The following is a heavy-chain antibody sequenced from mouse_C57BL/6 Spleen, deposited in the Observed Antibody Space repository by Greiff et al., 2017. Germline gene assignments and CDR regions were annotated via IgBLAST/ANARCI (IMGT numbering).Heavy chain of an antibody. Sequence: EVQLVESGGGLVQPGGSLSLSCAASGFTFTDYYMSWVRQPPGKALEWLGFIRNKANGYTTEYSASVKGRFTISRDNSQSILYLQMNALRAEDSATYYCARYIYYDYDGSYYFDYWGQGTTLTVSS. J-gene: IGHJ2*01. V-gene: IGHV7-3*01. CDR2: IRNKANGYTT. CDR1: GFTFTDYY. D-gene: IGHD2-4*01. CDR3: ARYIYYDYDGSYYFDY.